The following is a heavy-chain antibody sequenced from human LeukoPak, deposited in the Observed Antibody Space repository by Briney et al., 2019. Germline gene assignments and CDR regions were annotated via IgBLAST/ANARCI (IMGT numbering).Heavy chain of an antibody. CDR3: ARILDTAMINDYYYMDV. CDR1: GFTFSSYA. V-gene: IGHV3-30*04. Sequence: PGGSLRLSCAASGFTFSSYAMHWVRQAPGKGLEWVAVISYDGSNKYYADSVKGRFTISRDNSKNTLYLQMNSLRAEDTAVYFCARILDTAMINDYYYMDVWGKGATVTVSS. J-gene: IGHJ6*03. D-gene: IGHD5-18*01. CDR2: ISYDGSNK.